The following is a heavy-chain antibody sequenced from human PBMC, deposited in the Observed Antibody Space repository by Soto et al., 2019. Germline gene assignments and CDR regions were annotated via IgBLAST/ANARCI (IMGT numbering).Heavy chain of an antibody. J-gene: IGHJ6*02. CDR2: IIPIFATA. CDR1: GGTFSNYA. CDR3: ARDQGGNRYYYYGMDV. Sequence: QVQLVQSGAEVKKPGSSVKVSCKASGGTFSNYAINWVRQAPGQGLEWMGGIIPIFATADYAQKFQGRVTITADESTSTAYMELSSLRSEDTAVYYCARDQGGNRYYYYGMDVWGQGTTVTVS. V-gene: IGHV1-69*12. D-gene: IGHD2-15*01.